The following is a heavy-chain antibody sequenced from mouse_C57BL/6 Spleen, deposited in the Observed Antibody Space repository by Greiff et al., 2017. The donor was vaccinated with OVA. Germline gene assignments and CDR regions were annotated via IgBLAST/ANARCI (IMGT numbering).Heavy chain of an antibody. CDR3: TTRYGSRYFDV. CDR2: IDPENGDT. Sequence: EVQVVESGAELVRPGASVKLSCTASGFNIKDDYMHWVKQRPEQGLEWIGWIDPENGDTEYASKFQGKATITADTSSNTAYLQLSSLTSEDTAVYYCTTRYGSRYFDVWGTGTTVTVSS. D-gene: IGHD1-1*01. J-gene: IGHJ1*03. CDR1: GFNIKDDY. V-gene: IGHV14-4*01.